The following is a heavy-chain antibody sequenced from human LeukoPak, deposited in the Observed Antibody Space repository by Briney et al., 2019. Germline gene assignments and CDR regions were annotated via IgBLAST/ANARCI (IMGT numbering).Heavy chain of an antibody. CDR3: ASSGSSWYVFDY. CDR1: GYTFTSYG. D-gene: IGHD6-13*01. Sequence: ASVKVSCNASGYTFTSYGISWVRQAPGQGLEWMGWISAYNGNTNYAQKLQGRVTMTTDTSTSTAYMELRSLRSDDTAVYYCASSGSSWYVFDYWGQGTLVTVSS. CDR2: ISAYNGNT. J-gene: IGHJ4*02. V-gene: IGHV1-18*01.